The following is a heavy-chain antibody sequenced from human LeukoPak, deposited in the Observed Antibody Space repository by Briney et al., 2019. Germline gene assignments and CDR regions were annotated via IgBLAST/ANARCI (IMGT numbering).Heavy chain of an antibody. D-gene: IGHD6-19*01. Sequence: GRSLRLFCAASGFTFSSYGMHWVRQAPGKGLEWVAVIWYDGSNKYYADSVKGRSTISRDNSKNTLYLQMNSLRAEDTAVYYCARDRSRYFSSGWPPAGYFDYRGQGTLVTVSS. V-gene: IGHV3-33*01. CDR1: GFTFSSYG. CDR3: ARDRSRYFSSGWPPAGYFDY. J-gene: IGHJ4*02. CDR2: IWYDGSNK.